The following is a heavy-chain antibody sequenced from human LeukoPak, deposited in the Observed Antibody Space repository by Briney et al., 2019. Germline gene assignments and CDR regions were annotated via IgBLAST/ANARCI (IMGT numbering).Heavy chain of an antibody. CDR3: ARQEYCSGGSCYTWFDP. CDR1: GCSINNYW. CDR2: IYPADSDI. D-gene: IGHD2-15*01. J-gene: IGHJ5*02. Sequence: GESLKISCKGSGCSINNYWIGWVRQMPGKGLEWMGIIYPADSDIRYSPSFQGQVTISADKSISTAYLQWSSLKASDTAMYHCARQEYCSGGSCYTWFDPWGQGTLVTVSS. V-gene: IGHV5-51*01.